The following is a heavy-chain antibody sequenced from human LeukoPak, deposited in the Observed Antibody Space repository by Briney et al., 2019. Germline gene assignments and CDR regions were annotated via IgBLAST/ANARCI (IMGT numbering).Heavy chain of an antibody. CDR1: GGSISSSSYY. V-gene: IGHV4-39*01. CDR3: ASNTGWDSGWYGDFDY. Sequence: SETLSLTCTVSGGSISSSSYYWGRIPQPPGKGLEWIGSIYYSGSTYYNPSVKSRVTISVDTSKNQFSLKLSSVTAADTAVYYCASNTGWDSGWYGDFDYWGQGTLVTVSS. D-gene: IGHD6-19*01. J-gene: IGHJ4*02. CDR2: IYYSGST.